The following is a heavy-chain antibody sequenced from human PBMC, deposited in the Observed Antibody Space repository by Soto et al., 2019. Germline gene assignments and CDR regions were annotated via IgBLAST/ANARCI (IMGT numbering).Heavy chain of an antibody. CDR2: IYSGGST. J-gene: IGHJ6*02. Sequence: GGSLRLSCAASGFTVSNNYISWVRQPPGKGLEWVPLIYSGGSTYYADSVKGRFTLSRDNSKNTVYLQMNSLRAEDTAVYYCARAEWGSSYTQYYYALDVWGQGTTVTVSS. V-gene: IGHV3-53*03. CDR3: ARAEWGSSYTQYYYALDV. CDR1: GFTVSNNY. D-gene: IGHD6-13*01.